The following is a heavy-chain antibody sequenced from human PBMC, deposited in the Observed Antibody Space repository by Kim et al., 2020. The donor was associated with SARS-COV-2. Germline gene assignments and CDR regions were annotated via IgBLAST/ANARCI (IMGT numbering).Heavy chain of an antibody. V-gene: IGHV3-23*01. CDR1: GFTFSAHA. CDR2: VSGGGGDT. D-gene: IGHD2-8*01. Sequence: GGSLRLSCVASGFTFSAHAMSWVRHAPGKGLEWVATVSGGGGDTFYADSVKGRFIISRDNSNNTLYLQMNALGVEDTAMYFCTKFSRLYNGEIDSWGQGTLVTASS. CDR3: TKFSRLYNGEIDS. J-gene: IGHJ4*02.